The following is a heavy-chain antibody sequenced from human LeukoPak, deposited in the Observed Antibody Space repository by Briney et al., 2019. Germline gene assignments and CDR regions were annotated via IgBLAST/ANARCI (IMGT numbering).Heavy chain of an antibody. V-gene: IGHV3-23*01. CDR1: GFTFSIYA. CDR2: ISASGGTT. CDR3: AKEPREYCSSTSCPNWIDA. J-gene: IGHJ5*02. D-gene: IGHD2-2*01. Sequence: GGSLRLSCAASGFTFSIYAMSWVRQAPGKGLEWVSAISASGGTTYYADSVKGRFTISRDNSKNTLYLQASSLRAEDTAVCYCAKEPREYCSSTSCPNWIDAWGQGTLVTVSS.